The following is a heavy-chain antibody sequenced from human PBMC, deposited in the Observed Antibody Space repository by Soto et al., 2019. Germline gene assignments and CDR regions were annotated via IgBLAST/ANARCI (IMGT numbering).Heavy chain of an antibody. CDR3: ARSEATALDY. CDR1: GDSMSSGNW. CDR2: AHHSGRT. Sequence: ASETLCLTCTVSGDSMSSGNWWNWVRQPPGKGLEWIGEAHHSGRTNYNPSLKSRVTISVDRSQNHFSLQLTSVTAADTAVYYCARSEATALDYWGQGTLVTVSS. V-gene: IGHV4-4*02. J-gene: IGHJ4*02.